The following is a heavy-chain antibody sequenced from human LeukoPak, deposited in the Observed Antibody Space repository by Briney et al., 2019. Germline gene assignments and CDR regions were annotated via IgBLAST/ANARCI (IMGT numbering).Heavy chain of an antibody. V-gene: IGHV1-46*01. Sequence: ASVKVSCKASGYTFTSYYMHWVRQAPGQGLEWMGIISPSGGSTSYAQKFQGRVTMTRDTSTSTVYMELSSLRSEDTAVYYCARDRCSGGSCYDYFDYWGQGTQVTVSS. D-gene: IGHD2-15*01. CDR2: ISPSGGST. CDR1: GYTFTSYY. J-gene: IGHJ4*02. CDR3: ARDRCSGGSCYDYFDY.